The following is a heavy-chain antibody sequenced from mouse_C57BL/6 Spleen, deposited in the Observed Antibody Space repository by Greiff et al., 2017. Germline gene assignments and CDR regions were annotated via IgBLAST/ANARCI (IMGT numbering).Heavy chain of an antibody. D-gene: IGHD2-4*01. Sequence: QVQLQQPGAELVKPGASVKLSCKASGYTFTSYWMHWVKQRPGRGLEWIGRIDPNSGGTKYNEKFKSKATLTVDKPSSTAYMQLSSLTSEDSAVYDCARDPLDYDFYYYAMDYWGQGTSVTVSS. CDR2: IDPNSGGT. CDR3: ARDPLDYDFYYYAMDY. V-gene: IGHV1-72*01. J-gene: IGHJ4*01. CDR1: GYTFTSYW.